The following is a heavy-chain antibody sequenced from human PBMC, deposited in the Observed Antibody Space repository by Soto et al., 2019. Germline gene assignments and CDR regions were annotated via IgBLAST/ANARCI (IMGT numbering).Heavy chain of an antibody. J-gene: IGHJ6*02. CDR3: ARHGFGSLHGLVDV. D-gene: IGHD3-10*01. CDR1: GGSIPNYY. Sequence: QVQLQESGPGLVKPSETLSLTCTVSGGSIPNYYCSWFRQPPGKGLAWIGYIRYDGYSVYNLSLNGRITMAREPSKTPCSLMLGSVPVTDTAVYYCARHGFGSLHGLVDVWGQGATVIVSS. V-gene: IGHV4-59*08. CDR2: IRYDGYS.